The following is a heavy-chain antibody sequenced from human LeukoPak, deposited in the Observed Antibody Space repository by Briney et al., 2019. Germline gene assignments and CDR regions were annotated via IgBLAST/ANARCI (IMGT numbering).Heavy chain of an antibody. D-gene: IGHD2-15*01. V-gene: IGHV3-74*01. Sequence: GGSLRLSCSASGFTFSSHWMNWVRQAPGKGLVWVSRINSAGRSTNYADSVKGRFTISRDNTKNTLYLQMNSLRAEDTAMYYCARDAAGLDYWGQGTLVTVSS. CDR1: GFTFSSHW. J-gene: IGHJ4*02. CDR3: ARDAAGLDY. CDR2: INSAGRST.